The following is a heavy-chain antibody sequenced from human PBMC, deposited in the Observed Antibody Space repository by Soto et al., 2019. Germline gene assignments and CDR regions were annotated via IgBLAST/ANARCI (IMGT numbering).Heavy chain of an antibody. D-gene: IGHD3-10*01. CDR1: GFTFSSYS. V-gene: IGHV3-23*01. J-gene: IGHJ4*02. CDR3: AKKVNSGPGSQYFDY. Sequence: GGSLRLSCAASGFTFSSYSMSWVRQAPGEGLEWVSGFRTGGDGGTTYYADPVKGRFTISRDNSKNTLFLQMNSLRPEDTAIYYCAKKVNSGPGSQYFDYWGQGTLVTVSS. CDR2: FRTGGDGGTT.